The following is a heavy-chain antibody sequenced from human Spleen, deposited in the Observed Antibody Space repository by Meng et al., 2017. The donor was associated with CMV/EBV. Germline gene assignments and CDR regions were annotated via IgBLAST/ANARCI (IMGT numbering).Heavy chain of an antibody. CDR3: VRYDFWSGPD. V-gene: IGHV3-53*01. J-gene: IGHJ4*02. D-gene: IGHD3/OR15-3a*01. CDR1: GFIFRDYY. CDR2: IYHGGST. Sequence: GESLKISCSTSGFIFRDYYMSWIRQAPGKGLEWVSVIYHGGSTYYADSVKGRFIISRDNSKNTLYLQMNSLRAEDTAVYYCVRYDFWSGPDWGQGTLVTVS.